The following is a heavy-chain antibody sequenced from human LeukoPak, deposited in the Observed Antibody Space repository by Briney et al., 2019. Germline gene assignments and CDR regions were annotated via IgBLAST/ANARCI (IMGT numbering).Heavy chain of an antibody. CDR1: GFTFSSYA. Sequence: PGGSLRLSCAASGFTFSSYAMSWVRQAPGKGLEWVSAISGSGDSTYHADSVKGRFTISRDNSKNTLYLQMNSLRAEDTAVYYCARRAVAGRVRTDWYFDLWGRGTLVTVSS. CDR3: ARRAVAGRVRTDWYFDL. J-gene: IGHJ2*01. V-gene: IGHV3-23*01. CDR2: ISGSGDST. D-gene: IGHD6-19*01.